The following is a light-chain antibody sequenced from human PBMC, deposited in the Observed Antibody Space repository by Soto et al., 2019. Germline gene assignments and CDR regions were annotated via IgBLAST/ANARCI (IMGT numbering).Light chain of an antibody. CDR3: QSYDTSLSGSYV. J-gene: IGLJ1*01. CDR2: GNN. V-gene: IGLV1-40*01. Sequence: QSVLTQPPSVSGAPGQRVTIFCTGSRSNIGAGYAVHWYQQFPGTAPKLLIYGNNNRPSGVPDRFSGSKSGTSVSLAITGLQAEDEADYYCQSYDTSLSGSYVFGTGTKVTVL. CDR1: RSNIGAGYA.